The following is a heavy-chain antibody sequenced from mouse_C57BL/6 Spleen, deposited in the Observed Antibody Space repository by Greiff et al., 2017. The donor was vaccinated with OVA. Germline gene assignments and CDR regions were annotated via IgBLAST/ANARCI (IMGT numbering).Heavy chain of an antibody. Sequence: VKLQESGPGLVQPSQSLSITCTVSGFSLTSYGVHWVRQSPGKGLEWLGVIWSGGSTDYNAAFISRLSISKDNSKSQVFFRMNSLQADDTAIYYCARGDSNHYYAMDYWGQGTSVTVSS. D-gene: IGHD2-5*01. J-gene: IGHJ4*01. V-gene: IGHV2-2*01. CDR2: IWSGGST. CDR3: ARGDSNHYYAMDY. CDR1: GFSLTSYG.